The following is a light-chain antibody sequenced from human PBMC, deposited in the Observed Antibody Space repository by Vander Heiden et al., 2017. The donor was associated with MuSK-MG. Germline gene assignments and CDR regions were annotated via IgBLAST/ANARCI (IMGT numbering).Light chain of an antibody. J-gene: IGLJ2*01. CDR3: ATWDSSLSAGRVHVL. Sequence: QSVLTQPPSVSAAPGSTVTISCSGGSSNIGENYVHWYREVPRTAPKLLIYDNDKQPSGIPDRFSGSKSGTSATMGITRLQTGDEADYYCATWDSSLSAGRVHVLFGGGTKLTV. CDR1: SSNIGENY. V-gene: IGLV1-51*01. CDR2: DND.